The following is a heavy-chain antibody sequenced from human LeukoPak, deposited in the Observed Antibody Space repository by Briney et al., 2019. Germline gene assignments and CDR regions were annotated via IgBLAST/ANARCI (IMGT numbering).Heavy chain of an antibody. J-gene: IGHJ4*02. CDR1: GFTFSNYW. CDR2: ISGSGGST. V-gene: IGHV3-23*01. CDR3: AKTKVGAALFYYFDY. D-gene: IGHD1-26*01. Sequence: GGSLRLSCAASGFTFSNYWMSWVRQAPGKGLEWVSAISGSGGSTYYADSVKGRFTISRDNSKNTLYLQMNSLRAEDTAVYYCAKTKVGAALFYYFDYWGQGTLVTVSS.